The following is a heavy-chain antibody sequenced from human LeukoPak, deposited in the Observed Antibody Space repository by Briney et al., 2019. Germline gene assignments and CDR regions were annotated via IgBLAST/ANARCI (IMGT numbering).Heavy chain of an antibody. J-gene: IGHJ3*02. CDR2: INWNGGST. CDR1: GFTFDDYG. V-gene: IGHV3-20*04. CDR3: ARPMEYSSGWHDAFDI. D-gene: IGHD6-19*01. Sequence: GGSLRLSCAASGFTFDDYGMSWVRQAPGKGLEWVSGINWNGGSTGYADSVKGRFTISRDNAKNSLYLQMNSLRAEDTASYYCARPMEYSSGWHDAFDIWGQGTMVTVSS.